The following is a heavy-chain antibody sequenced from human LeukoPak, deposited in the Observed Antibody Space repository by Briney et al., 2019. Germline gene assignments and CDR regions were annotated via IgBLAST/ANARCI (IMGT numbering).Heavy chain of an antibody. Sequence: GGSLRLSCAASGFIFSDYNMHWVRQAPGKGLEWVSYITHSGRTISYADSVKARFTISRDNARNSLYLQMNSLRDDDTAVYFCARPSSGAYDYWGQGTLVTVSS. J-gene: IGHJ4*02. V-gene: IGHV3-48*02. D-gene: IGHD1-26*01. CDR1: GFIFSDYN. CDR2: ITHSGRTI. CDR3: ARPSSGAYDY.